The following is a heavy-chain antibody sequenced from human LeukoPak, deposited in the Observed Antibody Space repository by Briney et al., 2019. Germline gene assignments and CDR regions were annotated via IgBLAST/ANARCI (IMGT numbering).Heavy chain of an antibody. CDR2: ISSSSSYI. J-gene: IGHJ2*01. CDR3: ARDTSPNWYFDL. D-gene: IGHD3-3*01. Sequence: PGGSLRLSCAASGFTFSSYSMTWVRQAPGKGLEWVSSISSSSSYIYYADSVKDRFTISREKAKNSLYLQMTSLRAEDTAVYYCARDTSPNWYFDLWGRGTLVTVSS. CDR1: GFTFSSYS. V-gene: IGHV3-21*01.